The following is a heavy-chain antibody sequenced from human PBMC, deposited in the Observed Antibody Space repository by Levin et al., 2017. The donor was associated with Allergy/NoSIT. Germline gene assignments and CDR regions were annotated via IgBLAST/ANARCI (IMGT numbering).Heavy chain of an antibody. J-gene: IGHJ4*02. V-gene: IGHV3-23*01. CDR2: ISGSGGST. CDR3: AKRKGSGYYLLLYYFDY. D-gene: IGHD3-22*01. CDR1: GFTFSSYA. Sequence: GESLKISCAASGFTFSSYAMSWVRQAPGKGLEWVSAISGSGGSTYYADSVKGRFTISRDNSKNTLYLQMNSLRAEDTAVYYCAKRKGSGYYLLLYYFDYWGQGTLVTVSS.